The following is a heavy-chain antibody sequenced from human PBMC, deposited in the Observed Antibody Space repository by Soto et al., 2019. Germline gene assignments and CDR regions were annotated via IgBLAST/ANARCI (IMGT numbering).Heavy chain of an antibody. Sequence: PGGSLRLSCAASGFSFSISPMHWVRQAPGKGPEWVALISYDGTNKFYADSVKGRFTIPRDNSKSTLYLQVESLRPEDEAVYYCPRDPKTSGGQHWALKYFDSWGQGNMVTVYS. CDR3: PRDPKTSGGQHWALKYFDS. D-gene: IGHD7-27*01. J-gene: IGHJ4*02. V-gene: IGHV3-30-3*01. CDR2: ISYDGTNK. CDR1: GFSFSISP.